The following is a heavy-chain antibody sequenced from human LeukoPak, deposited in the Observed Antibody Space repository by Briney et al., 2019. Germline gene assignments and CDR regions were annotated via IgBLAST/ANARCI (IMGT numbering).Heavy chain of an antibody. D-gene: IGHD3-9*01. J-gene: IGHJ4*02. CDR2: IYYSGST. Sequence: SETLSLTCTVSGGCISGYYWSWIRQPPGKGLECIGYIYYSGSTNYNPSLKSRVTMSLDTSTNQFSLKLSSVTAADTAMYYCAIYDMKKFFDYWGQGILVTVSS. CDR1: GGCISGYY. V-gene: IGHV4-59*01. CDR3: AIYDMKKFFDY.